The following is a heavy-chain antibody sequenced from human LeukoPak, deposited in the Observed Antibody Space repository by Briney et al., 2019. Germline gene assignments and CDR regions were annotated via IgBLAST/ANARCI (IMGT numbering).Heavy chain of an antibody. Sequence: GGSLRLSCADSGFSFTNAWMTWVRQAPGKGREWVGRIKSKGDGEKTDYAAPVEGRFLMSRDDSKATRYLQMNSLKTEDTAVYYCTTDLGLTMIRGVIVKWGQGTLVTVSS. J-gene: IGHJ4*02. CDR1: GFSFTNAW. V-gene: IGHV3-15*01. D-gene: IGHD3-10*01. CDR3: TTDLGLTMIRGVIVK. CDR2: IKSKGDGEKT.